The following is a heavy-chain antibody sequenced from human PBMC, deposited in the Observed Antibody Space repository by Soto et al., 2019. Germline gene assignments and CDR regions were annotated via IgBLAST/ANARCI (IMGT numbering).Heavy chain of an antibody. CDR1: GGSISSGDYY. J-gene: IGHJ5*02. V-gene: IGHV4-30-4*01. D-gene: IGHD2-21*01. CDR3: ASRRGEFDA. Sequence: SETLSLTCTVSGGSISSGDYYWSWIRQPPGKGLEWIGYIYYSGSTYYNPSLRSRVTISIDTSKNQLSLNLRSVSAADTAVYYCASRRGEFDAWGQGTPVTVAS. CDR2: IYYSGST.